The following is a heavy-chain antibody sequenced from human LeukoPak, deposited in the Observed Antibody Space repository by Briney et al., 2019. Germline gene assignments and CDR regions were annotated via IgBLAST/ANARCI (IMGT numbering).Heavy chain of an antibody. J-gene: IGHJ4*02. CDR2: IYTSGST. CDR1: GGSISSYY. D-gene: IGHD3-3*01. V-gene: IGHV4-4*07. CDR3: ARESYDFWGGPHHDY. Sequence: PSETLSLTCTVSGGSISSYYWSWIRQPAGKGLEWIGRIYTSGSTNYNPSLKSRVTMSVDTSKNQFSLKLSSVTAADTAVYYCARESYDFWGGPHHDYWGQGTLVTVSS.